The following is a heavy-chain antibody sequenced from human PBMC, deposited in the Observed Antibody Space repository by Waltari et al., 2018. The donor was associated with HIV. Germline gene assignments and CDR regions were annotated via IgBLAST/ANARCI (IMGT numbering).Heavy chain of an antibody. CDR3: ARDSGSGWYRGGKGMYYFDY. V-gene: IGHV1-18*01. Sequence: QVQLVQSGAAVKKPGASVKVSCKASGYPFTSYGISWVRQPPGQGLEWMGWISAYNGNTNYAQKLQGRVTMTTDTSTSTAYMELRSLRSDDTAVYYCARDSGSGWYRGGKGMYYFDYWGQGTLVTVSS. J-gene: IGHJ4*02. D-gene: IGHD6-19*01. CDR2: ISAYNGNT. CDR1: GYPFTSYG.